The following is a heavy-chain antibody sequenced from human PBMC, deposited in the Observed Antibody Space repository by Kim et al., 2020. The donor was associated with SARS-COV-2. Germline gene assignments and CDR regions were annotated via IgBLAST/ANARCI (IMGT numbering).Heavy chain of an antibody. CDR1: GFTFSSYS. J-gene: IGHJ4*02. Sequence: GGSLRLSCAASGFTFSSYSMNWVRQAPGKGLEWVSSISSSSSYIYYADSVKGRFTISRDNAKNSLYLQMNSLRAEDTAVYYCARAAYSSSSPYKVLFDYWGQGTLVTVSS. D-gene: IGHD6-6*01. V-gene: IGHV3-21*01. CDR3: ARAAYSSSSPYKVLFDY. CDR2: ISSSSSYI.